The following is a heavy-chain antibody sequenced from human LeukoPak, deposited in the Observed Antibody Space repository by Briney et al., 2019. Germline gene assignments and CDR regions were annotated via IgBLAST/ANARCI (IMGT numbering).Heavy chain of an antibody. CDR2: FDPGDGET. D-gene: IGHD6-13*01. Sequence: ASVKVSCKVSGYTLTELSMHWVRQAPGKGLEWMGGFDPGDGETIYAQKFQGRVTMTEDTSTDTAYMELSSLRSEDTAVYYCTRGRWQQLHYYYYGMDVWGQGTTVTVSS. CDR3: TRGRWQQLHYYYYGMDV. J-gene: IGHJ6*02. V-gene: IGHV1-24*01. CDR1: GYTLTELS.